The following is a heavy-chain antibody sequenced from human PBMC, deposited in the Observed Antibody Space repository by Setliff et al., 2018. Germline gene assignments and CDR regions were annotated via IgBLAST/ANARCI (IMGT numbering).Heavy chain of an antibody. CDR1: GGSFSGYY. CDR2: IYYSGIT. CDR3: VREGYSEYFQD. J-gene: IGHJ1*01. D-gene: IGHD1-1*01. V-gene: IGHV4-34*11. Sequence: PSETLSLTCAVYGGSFSGYYWSWIRQPPGKGLEWIGYIYYSGITTYNVSLKSRVSISVDTSKNQLSLTLSSVTAADTAVYYCVREGYSEYFQDWGRGTLVTVSS.